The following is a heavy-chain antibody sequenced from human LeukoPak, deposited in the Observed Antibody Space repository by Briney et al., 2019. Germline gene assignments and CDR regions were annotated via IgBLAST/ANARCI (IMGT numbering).Heavy chain of an antibody. CDR1: GYTFTGYY. CDR2: INPNSGGT. V-gene: IGHV1-2*04. Sequence: ASVKVSCKAFGYTFTGYYMHWVRQAPGQGLEWMGWINPNSGGTNYAQKFQGWVTMTRDTSISTAYMELSRLRSDDTAVYYCAREGPQGIAVAGQEALDYWGQGTLVTVSS. J-gene: IGHJ4*02. CDR3: AREGPQGIAVAGQEALDY. D-gene: IGHD6-19*01.